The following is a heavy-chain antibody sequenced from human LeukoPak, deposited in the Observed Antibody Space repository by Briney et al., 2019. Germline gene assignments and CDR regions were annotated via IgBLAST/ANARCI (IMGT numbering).Heavy chain of an antibody. D-gene: IGHD3-10*01. Sequence: PGGSLRLSCAASGFTFSTYNMNWVRQAPGKGLEWVSYISSRGSSIYYADSVKGRFTISRDNAKNSLYLQLNSLRAEDTAVYYCAKPMGGYYGSGSPDYWGQGTLVTVSS. CDR3: AKPMGGYYGSGSPDY. CDR2: ISSRGSSI. CDR1: GFTFSTYN. J-gene: IGHJ4*02. V-gene: IGHV3-48*01.